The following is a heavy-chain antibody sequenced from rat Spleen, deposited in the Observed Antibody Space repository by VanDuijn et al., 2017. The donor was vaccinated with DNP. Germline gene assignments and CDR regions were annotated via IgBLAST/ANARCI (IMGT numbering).Heavy chain of an antibody. D-gene: IGHD1-8*01. CDR1: GFSLTNYH. V-gene: IGHV2-43*01. CDR2: IWTGGST. Sequence: QVQLKESGPGLVQPSQTLSLACTVSGFSLTNYHIHWVRQPSGKGLEWMGVIWTGGSTEYNSTLKSRLSISRDTSKSQVFLKMTSLQTEDTATYYCARDRDYGNYDYWGHGVMVTVSS. CDR3: ARDRDYGNYDY. J-gene: IGHJ2*01.